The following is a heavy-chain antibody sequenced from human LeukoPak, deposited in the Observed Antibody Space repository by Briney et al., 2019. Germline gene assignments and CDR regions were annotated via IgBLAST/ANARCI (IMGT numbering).Heavy chain of an antibody. CDR1: GGSVSSGSYY. V-gene: IGHV4-61*01. Sequence: SETLSLTCTVSGGSVSSGSYYWSWIRQPPGKGLEWIGYIYYSGSTNYNPSLKSRVTISVDTSKNQSSLKLSSVTAADTAVYYCARAGYCSGGSCYDGMDVWGQGTTVTVSS. D-gene: IGHD2-15*01. J-gene: IGHJ6*02. CDR2: IYYSGST. CDR3: ARAGYCSGGSCYDGMDV.